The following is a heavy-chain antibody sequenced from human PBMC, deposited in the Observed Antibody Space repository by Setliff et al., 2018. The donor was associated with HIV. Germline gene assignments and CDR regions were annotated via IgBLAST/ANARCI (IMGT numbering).Heavy chain of an antibody. Sequence: GGSLRLSCAASGFTFSNYEMSWARQAPGKGPEWVSYITGSGDTIYYADSVKGRFTMSRDNAKDSVYLQMNTLRVEDTAVYYCAREATPRHSSGWVYFDYWGQGMMVTVSS. CDR2: ITGSGDTI. CDR1: GFTFSNYE. V-gene: IGHV3-48*03. CDR3: AREATPRHSSGWVYFDY. J-gene: IGHJ4*02. D-gene: IGHD6-19*01.